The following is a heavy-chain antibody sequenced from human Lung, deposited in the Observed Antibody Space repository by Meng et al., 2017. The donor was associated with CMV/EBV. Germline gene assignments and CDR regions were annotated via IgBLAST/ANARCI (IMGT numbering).Heavy chain of an antibody. V-gene: IGHV3-30*01. CDR1: GFIFDNYA. CDR3: ATSLVKALGALDL. Sequence: SXVASGFIFDNYALHWVRQAPGKGLQWVAVVSYDGSDKYVADSVKGRYTVSRDNSKNTLSLQMNRLRVDDTAVYYCATSLVKALGALDLWGQGTMVTVSS. CDR2: VSYDGSDK. J-gene: IGHJ3*01. D-gene: IGHD3-9*01.